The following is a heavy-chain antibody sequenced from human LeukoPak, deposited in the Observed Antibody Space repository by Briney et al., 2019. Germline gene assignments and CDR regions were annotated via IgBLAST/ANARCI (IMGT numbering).Heavy chain of an antibody. CDR3: ARSVEGGQHDY. J-gene: IGHJ4*02. D-gene: IGHD2-21*01. V-gene: IGHV4-39*01. Sequence: SETLSLTCTVSGGSISSSSYYWGWIRQPPGKGLEWIGSIYYSGSTYYNPSLKSRVTISVDTSKNQFSLKLSSVAAADTAVYYCARSVEGGQHDYWGQGTLVTVSS. CDR1: GGSISSSSYY. CDR2: IYYSGST.